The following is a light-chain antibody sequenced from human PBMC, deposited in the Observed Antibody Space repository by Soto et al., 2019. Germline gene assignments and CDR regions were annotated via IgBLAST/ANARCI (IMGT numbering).Light chain of an antibody. CDR1: QSISSW. J-gene: IGKJ1*01. CDR3: QQYHSFPWT. Sequence: DLQITQSPSPLSAYVRDSVTITCRASQSISSWLAWYQQKPGKAPKLLIYNASSLQGGVPSRFSGSGSGREFTLTIISLQPDDFASDHCQQYHSFPWTFGQGTKVDIK. CDR2: NAS. V-gene: IGKV1-5*03.